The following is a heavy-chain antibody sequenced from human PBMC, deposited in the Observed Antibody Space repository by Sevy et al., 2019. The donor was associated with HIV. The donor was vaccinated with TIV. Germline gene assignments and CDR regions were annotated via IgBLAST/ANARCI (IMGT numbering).Heavy chain of an antibody. Sequence: GGSLRLSCTASGFTFDDYAMSWFRQAPGKGLEWVAFITRNSYEAYGGTAEYAASVKDRFLISRDDSKSIAYLQMTSLKTEDTAVYYCTRGLATADTPEYYFDYWGQGTLVTVSS. D-gene: IGHD5-12*01. CDR1: GFTFDDYA. J-gene: IGHJ4*02. CDR3: TRGLATADTPEYYFDY. V-gene: IGHV3-49*03. CDR2: ITRNSYEAYGGTA.